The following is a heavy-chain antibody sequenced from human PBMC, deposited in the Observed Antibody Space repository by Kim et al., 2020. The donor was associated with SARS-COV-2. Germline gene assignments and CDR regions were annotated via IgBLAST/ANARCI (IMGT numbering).Heavy chain of an antibody. Sequence: SETLSLTCTVSGGSISSSSYYWGWIRQPPGKGLEWIGSIYYSGSTYYNPSLKSRVTISVDTSKNQFSLKLSSVTAADTAVYYCARGGGFSWYFDLWGRGTLVTVSS. CDR2: IYYSGST. V-gene: IGHV4-39*07. CDR1: GGSISSSSYY. J-gene: IGHJ2*01. CDR3: ARGGGFSWYFDL. D-gene: IGHD5-12*01.